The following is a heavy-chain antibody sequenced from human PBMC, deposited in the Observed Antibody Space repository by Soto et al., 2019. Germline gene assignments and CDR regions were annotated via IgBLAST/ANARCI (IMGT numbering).Heavy chain of an antibody. CDR1: GFTFSSYG. J-gene: IGHJ6*02. CDR3: ARDGCTNGVCYHNDYYYGMDV. D-gene: IGHD2-8*01. V-gene: IGHV3-33*01. CDR2: IWYDGSNK. Sequence: GGSLRLSCAASGFTFSSYGMHWVRQAPGKGLEWVAVIWYDGSNKYYADSVKGRFTISRDNSKNTLYLQMNSLRAEDTAVYYCARDGCTNGVCYHNDYYYGMDVWGQGTTVTVSS.